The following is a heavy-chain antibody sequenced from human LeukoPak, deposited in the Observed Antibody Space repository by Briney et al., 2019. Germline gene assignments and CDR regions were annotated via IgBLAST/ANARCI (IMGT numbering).Heavy chain of an antibody. D-gene: IGHD2-8*01. V-gene: IGHV4-59*01. CDR3: ARGLNGVWFDP. CDR1: GGSISSYY. J-gene: IGHJ5*02. CDR2: IYYSGST. Sequence: PSETLSLTCTVSGGSISSYYWSWIRQPPGKGLEWIGYIYYSGSTNYNPSLKSRVTISVDTSKNQFSLKLSSVTAADTAVYYCARGLNGVWFDPWGQGALVTVSS.